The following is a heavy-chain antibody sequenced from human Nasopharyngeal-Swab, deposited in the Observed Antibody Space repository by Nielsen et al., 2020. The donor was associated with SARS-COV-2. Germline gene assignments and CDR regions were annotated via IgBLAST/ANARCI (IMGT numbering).Heavy chain of an antibody. V-gene: IGHV3-48*01. CDR1: GFTFSTYS. Sequence: GESLKISCAASGFTFSTYSLNWVRQAPGKGLEWVSYISSSSSAISYADSVKGRFTISRDNAKNSLYVQMNSLRAEDTAVYYCARVRGSMDHDAFDIWGQGTMVTVSS. CDR2: ISSSSSAI. D-gene: IGHD3-10*01. J-gene: IGHJ3*02. CDR3: ARVRGSMDHDAFDI.